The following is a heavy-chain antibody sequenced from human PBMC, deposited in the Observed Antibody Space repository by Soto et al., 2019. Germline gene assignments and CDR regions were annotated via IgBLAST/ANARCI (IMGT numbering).Heavy chain of an antibody. J-gene: IGHJ4*02. V-gene: IGHV3-15*01. CDR2: RKPKTDRGETI. D-gene: IGHD3-3*01. Sequence: WGSLRLSCAASGLSVTNAWLSWFRQTPGKGLEWVGRRKPKTDRGETIQYSASGKGRFIISTDDSKYILYLEMNSLKTADTSVYYCSAVGEPYFWTAVDFDHWGQGTPVTVSS. CDR1: GLSVTNAW. CDR3: SAVGEPYFWTAVDFDH.